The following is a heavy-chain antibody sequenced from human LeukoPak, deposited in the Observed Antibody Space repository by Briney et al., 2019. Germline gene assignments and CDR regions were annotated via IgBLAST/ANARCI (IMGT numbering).Heavy chain of an antibody. V-gene: IGHV3-7*01. D-gene: IGHD3-16*01. J-gene: IGHJ4*02. CDR2: IKQDGSEK. CDR3: ASGRQLGY. Sequence: GGSLRLSCAASGFTFSSYRMSWVRQAQGKGLEWVANIKQDGSEKYYVDSVKGRFTISRDNAKNSLYLHMNSLRAEDTALYYCASGRQLGYWGQGTLVTVSS. CDR1: GFTFSSYR.